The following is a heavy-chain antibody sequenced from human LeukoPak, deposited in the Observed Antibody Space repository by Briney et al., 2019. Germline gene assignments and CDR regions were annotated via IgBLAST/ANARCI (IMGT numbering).Heavy chain of an antibody. J-gene: IGHJ5*02. D-gene: IGHD5-12*01. CDR1: GFTFSSYG. V-gene: IGHV3-23*01. Sequence: GGSLRLSCAASGFTFSSYGMSWVRQAPGKGLEWVSAISGSGAYSYYADSVKGRFTISRDNSKNTLYMQMNSLRAADTAVYYCAKGLAYTGYDYWFDPWGQGTLVTVSS. CDR3: AKGLAYTGYDYWFDP. CDR2: ISGSGAYS.